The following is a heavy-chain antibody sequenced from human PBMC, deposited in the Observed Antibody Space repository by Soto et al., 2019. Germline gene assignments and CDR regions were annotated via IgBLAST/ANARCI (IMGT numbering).Heavy chain of an antibody. D-gene: IGHD1-26*01. V-gene: IGHV4-39*01. CDR1: GGSISSSSYY. CDR2: IYYSGST. J-gene: IGHJ4*02. Sequence: SETLSLTCTVSGGSISSSSYYWGWIRQPPGKGLEWIGSIYYSGSTYYNPSLKSRVTISVDTSKNQFSLKLSSVTAADTAVYYCARHRAIVGATTDRGKFDGWGQGTLVTVSS. CDR3: ARHRAIVGATTDRGKFDG.